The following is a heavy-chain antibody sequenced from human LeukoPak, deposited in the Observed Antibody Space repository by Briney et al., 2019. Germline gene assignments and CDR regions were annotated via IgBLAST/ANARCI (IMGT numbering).Heavy chain of an antibody. CDR1: GFTFSNYA. J-gene: IGHJ3*02. CDR3: ARGGDSSGSKRSAFDI. D-gene: IGHD3-22*01. CDR2: VSGNGGAT. Sequence: GGSLRLSCAASGFTFSNYAMSWVRQAPGKGLEWVSSVSGNGGATYYADSVKGRFTISRDNPKNTLYLQMNSLRAEDTAVYYCARGGDSSGSKRSAFDIWGQGTTVTVSS. V-gene: IGHV3-23*01.